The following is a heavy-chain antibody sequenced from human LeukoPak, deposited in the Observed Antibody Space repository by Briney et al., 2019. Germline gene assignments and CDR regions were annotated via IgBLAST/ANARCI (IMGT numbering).Heavy chain of an antibody. CDR1: GYSFTSYW. CDR3: ARRADSSGMDV. Sequence: GESLKISCKASGYSFTSYWIGWVRQMPGKGLEWMGIIYPGASATRYSPSFQGQVTISADKSTSTAYLEWSSLKASDSAMYYCARRADSSGMDVWGLGTTVTVSS. V-gene: IGHV5-51*01. CDR2: IYPGASAT. J-gene: IGHJ6*02.